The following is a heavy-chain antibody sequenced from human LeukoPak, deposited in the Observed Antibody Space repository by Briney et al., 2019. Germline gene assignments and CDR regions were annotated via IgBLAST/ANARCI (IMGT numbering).Heavy chain of an antibody. J-gene: IGHJ4*02. V-gene: IGHV3-30-3*01. CDR2: ISVDGSNK. CDR3: TRGSNDWYGVDY. D-gene: IGHD3-10*01. CDR1: GFTFSSYA. Sequence: GGSLRLSCAASGFTFSSYAMHWVRQAPGKGLEWVAVISVDGSNKYYADSVKGRFTISRDDAKNTLYLQMNGLRAEDTAVYFCTRGSNDWYGVDYWGQGTLVTVSS.